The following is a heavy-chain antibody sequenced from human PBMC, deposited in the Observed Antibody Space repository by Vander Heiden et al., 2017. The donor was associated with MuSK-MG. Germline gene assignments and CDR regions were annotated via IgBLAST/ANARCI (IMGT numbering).Heavy chain of an antibody. CDR1: GFSFSSYG. CDR3: AKVVGGRPHRPMVIMHYFDY. D-gene: IGHD3-3*01. Sequence: QVQLVESGGGVVQPGRSLRLSCAASGFSFSSYGMHWVRQAPGKGLEWVAAISYDGSNKYYADSVKGRFTLSRDNSKNTLYLQMNSLRAEDTAVYYCAKVVGGRPHRPMVIMHYFDYWGQGTLVIVSS. CDR2: ISYDGSNK. J-gene: IGHJ4*02. V-gene: IGHV3-30*18.